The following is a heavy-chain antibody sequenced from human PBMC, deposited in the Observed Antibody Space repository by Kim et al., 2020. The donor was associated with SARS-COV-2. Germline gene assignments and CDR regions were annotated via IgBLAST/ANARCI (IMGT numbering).Heavy chain of an antibody. CDR2: ISYDGSNK. CDR3: ARDKLLYGYYYYGMDV. D-gene: IGHD4-4*01. CDR1: GFTFSSYA. J-gene: IGHJ6*01. Sequence: GGSLRLSCAASGFTFSSYAMHWVRQAPGKGLEWVAVISYDGSNKYYADSVKGRFTISRDNSKNTLYLQMNSLRAEDTAVYYCARDKLLYGYYYYGMDVWG. V-gene: IGHV3-30*04.